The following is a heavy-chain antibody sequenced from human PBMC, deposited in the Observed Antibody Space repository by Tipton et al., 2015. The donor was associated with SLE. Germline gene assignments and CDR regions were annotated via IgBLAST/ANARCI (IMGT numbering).Heavy chain of an antibody. CDR1: GGSFSGYY. Sequence: TLSLTCAVYGGSFSGYYWSWIRQPPGKGLGWIGEINHSGSTNYNPSLKSRVTISVDTSKNQFSLKLSSVTAADTAVYYCARDPSMREAFDIWGQGTMVTVSS. J-gene: IGHJ3*02. D-gene: IGHD2/OR15-2a*01. CDR2: INHSGST. CDR3: ARDPSMREAFDI. V-gene: IGHV4-34*01.